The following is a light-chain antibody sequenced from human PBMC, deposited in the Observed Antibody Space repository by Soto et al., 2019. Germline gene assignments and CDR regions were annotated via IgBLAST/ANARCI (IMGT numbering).Light chain of an antibody. V-gene: IGKV3-11*01. CDR3: QQRRNWPPLT. CDR1: EYVDIY. J-gene: IGKJ4*01. CDR2: HAS. Sequence: ETVLTQSPATLSLSPGETATLSCRASEYVDIYLAWYQQKSGQAPRLLIYHASNRATGIPARFSGSGSGTDFTLTISSLEPEDSAVYYCQQRRNWPPLTFGGGTRVEIK.